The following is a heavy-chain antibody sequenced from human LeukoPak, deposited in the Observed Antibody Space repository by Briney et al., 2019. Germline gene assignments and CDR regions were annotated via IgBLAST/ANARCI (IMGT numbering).Heavy chain of an antibody. Sequence: GRSLRLSCVASGFMFSVYGMHWVRQAPGKGLEWVAVIWNDGSNKYYADSVKGRFTISRDNSKNTLYLQMNSLRAEDTAVYSCARASGPFDCWGQGTLVTVSS. CDR2: IWNDGSNK. CDR3: ARASGPFDC. D-gene: IGHD3-10*01. J-gene: IGHJ4*02. V-gene: IGHV3-33*01. CDR1: GFMFSVYG.